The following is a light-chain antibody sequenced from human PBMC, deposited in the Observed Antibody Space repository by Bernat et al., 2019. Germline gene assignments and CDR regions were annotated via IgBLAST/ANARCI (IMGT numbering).Light chain of an antibody. CDR2: GAS. CDR3: QQYGSSFT. CDR1: QSVSSSY. J-gene: IGKJ3*01. V-gene: IGKV3-20*01. Sequence: EIVLTHSPGTMSLSPGERATLSCRASQSVSSSYLAWYEHKPGQAPRPLSYGASSRATGIPDRFSCSGSRTDFTLPISRLDPEDFAVYYCQQYGSSFTFGPGTKVDIK.